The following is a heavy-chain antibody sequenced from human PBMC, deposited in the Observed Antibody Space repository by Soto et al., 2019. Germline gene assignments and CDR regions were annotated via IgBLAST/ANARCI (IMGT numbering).Heavy chain of an antibody. V-gene: IGHV5-51*01. CDR3: ARNRRRGYFSSFDT. CDR2: IYPADNDI. Sequence: GESLKISCKVFGGPFTTYWIVWVRQKTGKGLEWMGAIYPADNDIRFNPSFQGRVTISADRCTSTAFLQWSSLKASDTATYYCARNRRRGYFSSFDTWDQGTQITSSS. CDR1: GGPFTTYW. D-gene: IGHD5-18*01. J-gene: IGHJ5*02.